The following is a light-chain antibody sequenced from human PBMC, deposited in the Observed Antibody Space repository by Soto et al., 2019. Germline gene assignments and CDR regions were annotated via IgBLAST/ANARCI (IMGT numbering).Light chain of an antibody. J-gene: IGLJ7*01. Sequence: QSALTQPASVSGSPGQSITISCTGTTSDVGAYNFVSWYQQYPGKAPILIIYEVSYRPSGVSHRFSGSTSGNTASLTISGLQAEDEADYYGSSFSIRYTYVVGSGTQLTVL. CDR2: EVS. CDR3: SSFSIRYTYV. V-gene: IGLV2-14*03. CDR1: TSDVGAYNF.